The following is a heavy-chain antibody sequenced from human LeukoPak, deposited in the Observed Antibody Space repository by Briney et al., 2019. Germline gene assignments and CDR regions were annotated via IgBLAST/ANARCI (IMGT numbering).Heavy chain of an antibody. Sequence: GGSLRLSCAASGFIFSSYAMSWVRQAPGKGLEWVSAISGSGGSTYYADSVKGRFTISRDNSKNTLYLQMNSLRAEDTAVYYCAKSGGYYGSGSYARFDPWGQGTLVTVSS. D-gene: IGHD3-10*01. CDR2: ISGSGGST. V-gene: IGHV3-23*01. CDR1: GFIFSSYA. J-gene: IGHJ5*02. CDR3: AKSGGYYGSGSYARFDP.